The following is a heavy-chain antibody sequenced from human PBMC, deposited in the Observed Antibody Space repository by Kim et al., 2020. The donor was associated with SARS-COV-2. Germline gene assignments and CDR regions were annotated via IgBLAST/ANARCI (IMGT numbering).Heavy chain of an antibody. CDR3: ARGGITMAPGIRAFFDY. Sequence: GGSLRPSCAASGFTFSSYAMHWVRQAPGKGLEWVAVISYDGSNKYYADSVKGRFTISRDNSKNTLYLQMNSLRAEDTAVYYCARGGITMAPGIRAFFDY. V-gene: IGHV3-30*04. CDR2: ISYDGSNK. CDR1: GFTFSSYA. D-gene: IGHD3-10*01. J-gene: IGHJ4*01.